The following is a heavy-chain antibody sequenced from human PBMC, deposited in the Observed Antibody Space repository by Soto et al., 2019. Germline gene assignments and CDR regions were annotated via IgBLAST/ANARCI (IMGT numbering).Heavy chain of an antibody. J-gene: IGHJ4*02. CDR2: ISGSGGST. V-gene: IGHV3-23*01. CDR1: GFTFSSYA. CDR3: ANPRLVVVVAAGFG. D-gene: IGHD2-15*01. Sequence: GGSLRLSCAASGFTFSSYAMSWVRQAPGKGLEWVSAISGSGGSTYYADSVKGRFTISRDNSKNTLYLQMNSLRAEDTAVYYCANPRLVVVVAAGFGWGQGTLVTVSS.